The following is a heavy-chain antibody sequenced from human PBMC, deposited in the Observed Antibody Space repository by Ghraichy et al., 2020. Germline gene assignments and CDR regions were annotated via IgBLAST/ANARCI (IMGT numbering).Heavy chain of an antibody. V-gene: IGHV2-70*11. CDR2: IDWDDDK. D-gene: IGHD1-26*01. J-gene: IGHJ4*02. CDR3: ARIRSNGYYDTFDY. CDR1: GFSLSTNAMS. Sequence: SGPTLVKPTQTLTLTCTFSGFSLSTNAMSVSRVRQPPGKALEWLARIDWDDDKYYSTSLKTRLTISKDTSKNQVVLTMTNMDPVDTATYFCARIRSNGYYDTFDYWGQGTLVTVSS.